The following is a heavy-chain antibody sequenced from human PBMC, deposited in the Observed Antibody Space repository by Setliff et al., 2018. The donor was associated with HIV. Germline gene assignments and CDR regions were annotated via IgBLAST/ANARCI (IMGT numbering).Heavy chain of an antibody. V-gene: IGHV4-39*01. D-gene: IGHD5-12*01. J-gene: IGHJ4*02. Sequence: PSETLSLTCTVYGGFIKNSNYYWGWIRQPPGKGLEWIGNIHYSGSTYYNPSLKSRVTISVDTSKSQFSLKLTSVTAADTAAYYCARQPLYNDYDWRSYYFDYWGQGSLVTVSS. CDR2: IHYSGST. CDR3: ARQPLYNDYDWRSYYFDY. CDR1: GGFIKNSNYY.